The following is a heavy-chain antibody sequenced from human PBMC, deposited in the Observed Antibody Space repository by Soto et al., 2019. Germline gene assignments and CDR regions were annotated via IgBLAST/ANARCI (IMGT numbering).Heavy chain of an antibody. CDR1: GFTFSSYG. Sequence: PGGSLRLSCAASGFTFSSYGMHWVRQAPGKGLEWVAVIWYDGSNKYYADSVKGRFTISRDNSKNTLYLQMNSLRAEDTAVYYCARDLSGSGSYYKDELVYWGQGTLVTVSS. D-gene: IGHD3-10*01. J-gene: IGHJ4*02. V-gene: IGHV3-33*01. CDR3: ARDLSGSGSYYKDELVY. CDR2: IWYDGSNK.